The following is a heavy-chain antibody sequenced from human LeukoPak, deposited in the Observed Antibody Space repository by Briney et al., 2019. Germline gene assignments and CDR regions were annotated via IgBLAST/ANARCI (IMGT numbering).Heavy chain of an antibody. Sequence: GASVKVSCKASGYTFTDHYMHWVRQAPGPGLEWVGWINPNSGGTNYAQKFQGRVTMTRDTSINTAYMEVSRLRSDDTAVYYCAREGYSGYAHWRVYDYWGQGTLVTVSS. D-gene: IGHD5-12*01. CDR2: INPNSGGT. CDR3: AREGYSGYAHWRVYDY. CDR1: GYTFTDHY. J-gene: IGHJ4*02. V-gene: IGHV1-2*02.